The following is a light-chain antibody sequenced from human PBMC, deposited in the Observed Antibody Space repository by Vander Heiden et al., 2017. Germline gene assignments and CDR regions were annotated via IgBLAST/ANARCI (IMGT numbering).Light chain of an antibody. CDR3: QSYDSSNYV. V-gene: IGLV6-57*02. CDR1: SGSIASNY. J-gene: IGLJ1*01. Sequence: NFMLTQPHSVSESPAKTVTISCTGSSGSIASNYVQWYQQRPGSAPTTVIYEDNQRPSGAPDRFSGSIDSSSNSASLTISGLKTEDEADYYCQSYDSSNYVFGTGTKVTVL. CDR2: EDN.